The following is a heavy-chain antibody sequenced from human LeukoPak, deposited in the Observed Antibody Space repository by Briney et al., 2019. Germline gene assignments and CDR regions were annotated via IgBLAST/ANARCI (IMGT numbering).Heavy chain of an antibody. V-gene: IGHV1-69*04. J-gene: IGHJ4*02. CDR2: IIPILDIA. Sequence: ASVKVSCRASGGTFSSDAISWVRQAPGQGLEWMGRIIPILDIANYTQKFQDRVTIIADKFTSTAYMELSSLRSEDTAVYYCARGVASAGTMGIDYWGQGTLVTVSS. CDR1: GGTFSSDA. D-gene: IGHD1/OR15-1a*01. CDR3: ARGVASAGTMGIDY.